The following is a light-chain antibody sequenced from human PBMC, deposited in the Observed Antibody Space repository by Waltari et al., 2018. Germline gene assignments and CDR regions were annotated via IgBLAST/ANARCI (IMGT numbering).Light chain of an antibody. V-gene: IGKV3-11*01. Sequence: EIVLTQSPATLSLSPGERATLSCRASQSVDNYLAGYQQKPGQAPRLLIYDASNRATGIPARFSGSGSGTDFTLTISSLEPEDFAVYYCQQRRNWITFGQGTRLEIK. CDR3: QQRRNWIT. CDR2: DAS. CDR1: QSVDNY. J-gene: IGKJ5*01.